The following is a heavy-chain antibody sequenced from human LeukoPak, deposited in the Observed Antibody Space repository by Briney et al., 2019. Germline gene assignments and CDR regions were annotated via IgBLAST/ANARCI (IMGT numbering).Heavy chain of an antibody. D-gene: IGHD1-7*01. CDR2: ISAYNGNT. J-gene: IGHJ4*02. Sequence: GASVKVSCKASGYTFTSYGISWVRQAPGQGLEWMGWISAYNGNTNYAQKLQGRVTMTTDTSTSTAYMELRSLRSDDTAVYYCARAPSKGSWNYEFPVNYWGQGTLVTVSS. CDR1: GYTFTSYG. V-gene: IGHV1-18*01. CDR3: ARAPSKGSWNYEFPVNY.